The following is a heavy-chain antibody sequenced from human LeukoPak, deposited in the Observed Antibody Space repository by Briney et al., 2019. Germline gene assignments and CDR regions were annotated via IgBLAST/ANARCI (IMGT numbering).Heavy chain of an antibody. CDR1: GYTFTDYY. Sequence: GATVKISCKASGYTFTDYYMHWVQQAPGKGLEWMGGFDPEDGETIYAQKFQGRVTMTEDTSTDTAYMELSSLRSEDTAVYYCATVRMVRGVFDYWGQGTLVTVSS. CDR2: FDPEDGET. D-gene: IGHD3-10*01. J-gene: IGHJ4*02. V-gene: IGHV1-69-2*01. CDR3: ATVRMVRGVFDY.